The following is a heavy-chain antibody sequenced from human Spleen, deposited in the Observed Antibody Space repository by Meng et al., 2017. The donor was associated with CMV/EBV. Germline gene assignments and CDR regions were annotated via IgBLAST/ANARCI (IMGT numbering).Heavy chain of an antibody. D-gene: IGHD3-10*01. Sequence: SVKVSCKASGGTSSSYAISWVRQAPGQGLEWMGGIIPIFGTANYAQKFQGRVTITTDESTSTAYMELSSLRSEDTAVYYCARDKRNYYGSGMPGWFDPWGQGTLVTVSS. J-gene: IGHJ5*02. CDR1: GGTSSSYA. V-gene: IGHV1-69*05. CDR2: IIPIFGTA. CDR3: ARDKRNYYGSGMPGWFDP.